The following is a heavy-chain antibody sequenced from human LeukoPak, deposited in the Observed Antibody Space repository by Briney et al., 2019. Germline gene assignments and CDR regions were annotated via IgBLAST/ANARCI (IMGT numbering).Heavy chain of an antibody. J-gene: IGHJ5*02. CDR3: AREAPTYGSGLDP. CDR2: IYTSGST. CDR1: GGSISSFY. V-gene: IGHV4-4*07. Sequence: SETLSLTCTVSGGSISSFYWNWIRQPAGKGLEWIGRIYTSGSTKYNPSLKSRVTMSGDTSKNQFSLKLSSVTAADTAVYYCAREAPTYGSGLDPWGQGTLVTVSS. D-gene: IGHD3-10*01.